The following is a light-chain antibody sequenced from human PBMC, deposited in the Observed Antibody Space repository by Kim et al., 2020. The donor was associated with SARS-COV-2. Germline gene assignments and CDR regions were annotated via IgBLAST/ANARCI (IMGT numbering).Light chain of an antibody. CDR1: QRVRSGY. V-gene: IGKV3-20*01. Sequence: QGQSAPLACRASQRVRSGYVAWYQQKPGQAPRLLIYDASSRATGIPDRFSGSGSGTDFTLTISRLEPEDFAVYYCQQYTGSPITFGQGTRLEIK. CDR2: DAS. CDR3: QQYTGSPIT. J-gene: IGKJ5*01.